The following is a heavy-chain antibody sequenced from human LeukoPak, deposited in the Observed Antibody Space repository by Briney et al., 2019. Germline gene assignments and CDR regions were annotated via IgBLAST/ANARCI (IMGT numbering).Heavy chain of an antibody. CDR3: ARDYYYDSSGYYSRNPFDAFDI. CDR1: GGTFSSYA. J-gene: IGHJ3*02. D-gene: IGHD3-22*01. CDR2: IIPIFCTA. Sequence: SVKVSCKASGGTFSSYAISWVRQAPGQGLEWMGGIIPIFCTASYAQKFQGRVTITADESTSTAYMELSSLRSEDTAVYYCARDYYYDSSGYYSRNPFDAFDIWGQGTMVTVSS. V-gene: IGHV1-69*13.